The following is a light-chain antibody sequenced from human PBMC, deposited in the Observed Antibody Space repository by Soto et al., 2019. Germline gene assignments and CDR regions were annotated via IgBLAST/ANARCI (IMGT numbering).Light chain of an antibody. Sequence: EIVLTQSPATLSSSPGERATLSCRASQTIDTYLAWYQQKPGQAPRLLIYDASDMAAGIPARFSGSGSGTAFTLTISGLEPDDFALYYCQQRSNWPRTFGPGTKVDVK. CDR3: QQRSNWPRT. V-gene: IGKV3-11*01. CDR2: DAS. CDR1: QTIDTY. J-gene: IGKJ3*01.